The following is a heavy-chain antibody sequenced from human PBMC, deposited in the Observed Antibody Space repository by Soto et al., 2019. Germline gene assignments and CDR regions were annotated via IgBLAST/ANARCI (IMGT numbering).Heavy chain of an antibody. D-gene: IGHD1-26*01. CDR3: ARTPKGGRADLYFDY. CDR1: GGTFSSYA. J-gene: IGHJ4*02. CDR2: IIPIFGTA. V-gene: IGHV1-69*13. Sequence: ASVKVSCKASGGTFSSYAISWVRQAPGQGLEWMGGIIPIFGTANYAQKFQGRVTITADESTSTAYVELSSLRSEDTAVYYCARTPKGGRADLYFDYWGQGTLVTVSS.